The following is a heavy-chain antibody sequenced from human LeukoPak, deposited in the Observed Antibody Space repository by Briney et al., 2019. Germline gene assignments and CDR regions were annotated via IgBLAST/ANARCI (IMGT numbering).Heavy chain of an antibody. CDR2: IYYSGST. J-gene: IGHJ4*02. D-gene: IGHD3-22*01. V-gene: IGHV4-39*07. Sequence: SETLSLTCTVSGGSISSSSYYWGWIRQPPGKGLEWIGSIYYSGSTYYNPSLKSRVTISVDTSKNQFSLKLSSVTAADTAVYYCARDNGAPWYYYDSSGYYSHFDYWGQGTLVTVSS. CDR1: GGSISSSSYY. CDR3: ARDNGAPWYYYDSSGYYSHFDY.